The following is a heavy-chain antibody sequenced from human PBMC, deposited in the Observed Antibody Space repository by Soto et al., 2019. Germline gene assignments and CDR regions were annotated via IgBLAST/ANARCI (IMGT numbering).Heavy chain of an antibody. V-gene: IGHV4-39*01. J-gene: IGHJ1*01. Sequence: SETLSLTRTVSGGSISSSSYYWGWIRQPPGKGLEWIGSIYYSGSTYYNPSLKSRVTISVDTSKNQFSLKLSSVTAADTAVYYCATYCSGGSCYQDAEYLQHWGQGTLVTVSS. CDR2: IYYSGST. D-gene: IGHD2-15*01. CDR1: GGSISSSSYY. CDR3: ATYCSGGSCYQDAEYLQH.